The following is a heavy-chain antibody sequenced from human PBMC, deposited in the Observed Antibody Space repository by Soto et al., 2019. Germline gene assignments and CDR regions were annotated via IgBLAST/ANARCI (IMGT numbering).Heavy chain of an antibody. CDR1: GFTFTSSA. D-gene: IGHD3-9*01. CDR2: IVVGSGNT. J-gene: IGHJ3*02. Sequence: VASVKVSCKASGFTFTSSAVQCVRQARGQRLEWIGWIVVGSGNTNYAQKFQERVTITRDMSTSTAYMELSSLRSEDTAVYYCAAALTSGAFDIWGQGTMVTVSS. V-gene: IGHV1-58*01. CDR3: AAALTSGAFDI.